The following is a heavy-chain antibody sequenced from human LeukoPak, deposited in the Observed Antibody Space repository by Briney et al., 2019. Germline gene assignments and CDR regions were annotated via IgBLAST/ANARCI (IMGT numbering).Heavy chain of an antibody. Sequence: LWGALRLSFAASGFIFSNYWMHWVRQAPGKGLVWVSRINADGSRTDYADSVKGRFTASRDNAKNSVFLQMNSLRAEDTALYYCAKDRGSTKYYDSSGLYYFDYWGQGTLITVSS. V-gene: IGHV3-74*01. CDR3: AKDRGSTKYYDSSGLYYFDY. CDR1: GFIFSNYW. CDR2: INADGSRT. D-gene: IGHD3-22*01. J-gene: IGHJ4*02.